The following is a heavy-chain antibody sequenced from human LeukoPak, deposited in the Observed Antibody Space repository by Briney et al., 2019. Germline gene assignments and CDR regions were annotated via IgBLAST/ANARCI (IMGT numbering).Heavy chain of an antibody. CDR2: MNPNSGNT. V-gene: IGHV1-8*03. CDR1: GYTFTSYD. Sequence: ASVKVSCKGSGYTFTSYDINWVRQATGQGLEWMGWMNPNSGNTGYAQKFQGRVTITRNTSISTAYMELSSLRSEDTAVYYCARTYYDFWSGYHRFDYWGQGTLVTVSS. D-gene: IGHD3-3*01. CDR3: ARTYYDFWSGYHRFDY. J-gene: IGHJ4*02.